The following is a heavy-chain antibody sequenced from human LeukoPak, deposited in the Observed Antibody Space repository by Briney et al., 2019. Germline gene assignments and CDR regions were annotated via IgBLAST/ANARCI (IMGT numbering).Heavy chain of an antibody. CDR2: ISTTGGTT. Sequence: GGPLRLSCAASGFTFTSFAMSWVRQAPGKGLEWVSAISTTGGTTYYADSVKGWFTISRDNSKNTLYLQMNSLRAEDTAVYYCAKRERVGTTIGHWGQGTLVTVSS. CDR1: GFTFTSFA. V-gene: IGHV3-23*01. D-gene: IGHD1-26*01. CDR3: AKRERVGTTIGH. J-gene: IGHJ4*02.